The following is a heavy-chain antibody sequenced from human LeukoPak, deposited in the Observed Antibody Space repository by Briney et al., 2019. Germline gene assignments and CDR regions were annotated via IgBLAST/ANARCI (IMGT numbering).Heavy chain of an antibody. D-gene: IGHD4-17*01. V-gene: IGHV4-4*07. CDR2: IYTSGST. Sequence: SETLSLTCTVSGGSISSYYWSWIRQPAGKGLEWIGRIYTSGSTNYNPSLKSRVTMSVDTSKNQFSLKLSSVTAADTAVYYCARLRVRFGDYAFRTWGQGTLVTVSS. J-gene: IGHJ5*02. CDR1: GGSISSYY. CDR3: ARLRVRFGDYAFRT.